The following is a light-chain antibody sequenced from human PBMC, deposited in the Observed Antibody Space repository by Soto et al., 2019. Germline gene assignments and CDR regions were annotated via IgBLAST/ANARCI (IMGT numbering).Light chain of an antibody. CDR2: AAS. CDR1: QGISSY. CDR3: QQYGVSPKT. Sequence: AIRMTQSPSSLSASTGDRVTITCRASQGISSYLAWYQQKPGKSPKLLIYAASTFQSGVPSRFSGSGSGTDFTLTISCLQSEDFATYYCQQYGVSPKTLGQGNTVELK. V-gene: IGKV1-8*01. J-gene: IGKJ1*01.